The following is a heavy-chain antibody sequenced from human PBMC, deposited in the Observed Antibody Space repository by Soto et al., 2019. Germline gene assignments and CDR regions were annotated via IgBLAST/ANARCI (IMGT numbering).Heavy chain of an antibody. D-gene: IGHD3-22*01. V-gene: IGHV3-23*01. CDR3: AKDGPDYDSSGYWPPFDY. J-gene: IGHJ4*02. Sequence: GGSLRLSCAASGFTFSSYTMNWVRQAPGRGLEWVSAISGSGGSTYYADSVKGRFTISRDNSKNTLYLQMNSLRAEDTAVYYCAKDGPDYDSSGYWPPFDYWGQGTLVTVSS. CDR1: GFTFSSYT. CDR2: ISGSGGST.